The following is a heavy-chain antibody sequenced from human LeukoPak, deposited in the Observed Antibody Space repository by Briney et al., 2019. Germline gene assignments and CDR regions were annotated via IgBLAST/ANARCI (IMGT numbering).Heavy chain of an antibody. Sequence: GGSLRLSCAASGFTFSSYGMSWVRQAPGKGLEWVSAISSTGGTAYYADSVKGRFTISRDNSKNTLYLQMNSLRAEDTAIYYCAKNGDRGAYCSGGSCYPYYYYNMDVWGKGTTVTISS. D-gene: IGHD2-15*01. J-gene: IGHJ6*03. CDR3: AKNGDRGAYCSGGSCYPYYYYNMDV. CDR1: GFTFSSYG. V-gene: IGHV3-23*01. CDR2: ISSTGGTA.